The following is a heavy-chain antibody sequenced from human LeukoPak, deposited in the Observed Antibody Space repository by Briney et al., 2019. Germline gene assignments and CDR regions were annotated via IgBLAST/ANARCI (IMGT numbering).Heavy chain of an antibody. CDR2: IKQDGSEK. V-gene: IGHV3-7*01. Sequence: PGGSLRLSCAASGLTFSSYWMSWVRQAPGKGLEWVANIKQDGSEKYYVDSVKGRFTISRDNAKNSLYLQMNSLRAEDTAVYYCARASVNYYDTSGYWAFDYWGQGTLVTVSS. CDR1: GLTFSSYW. D-gene: IGHD3-22*01. J-gene: IGHJ4*02. CDR3: ARASVNYYDTSGYWAFDY.